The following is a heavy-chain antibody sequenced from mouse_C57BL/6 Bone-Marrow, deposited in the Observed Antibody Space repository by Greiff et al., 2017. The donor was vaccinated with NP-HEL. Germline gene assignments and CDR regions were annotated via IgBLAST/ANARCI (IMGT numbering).Heavy chain of an antibody. D-gene: IGHD2-4*01. CDR1: GFTFSDYY. J-gene: IGHJ3*01. CDR3: ARPYYDYDGFAY. CDR2: ISNGGGST. V-gene: IGHV5-12*01. Sequence: EVMLVESGGGLVQPGGSLKLSCAASGFTFSDYYMYWVRQTPEKRLEWVAYISNGGGSTYYPDTVKGRFTISRDNAKNTLYLQMSRLKSEDTAMYYCARPYYDYDGFAYWGQGTLVTVSA.